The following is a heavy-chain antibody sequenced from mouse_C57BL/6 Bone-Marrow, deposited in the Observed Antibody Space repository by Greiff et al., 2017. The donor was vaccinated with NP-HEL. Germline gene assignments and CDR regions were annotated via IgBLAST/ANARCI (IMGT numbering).Heavy chain of an antibody. CDR1: GFSFNTYA. D-gene: IGHD2-3*01. Sequence: EVQLVESGGGLVQPKGSLKLSCAASGFSFNTYAMNWVRQAPGKGLEWVARIRSKSNNYATYYADSVKDRFTISRDDSESMLYLQMNNLKTEDTAMYYCVREISRWLPWYFDVWGTGTTVTVSS. CDR3: VREISRWLPWYFDV. V-gene: IGHV10-1*01. J-gene: IGHJ1*03. CDR2: IRSKSNNYAT.